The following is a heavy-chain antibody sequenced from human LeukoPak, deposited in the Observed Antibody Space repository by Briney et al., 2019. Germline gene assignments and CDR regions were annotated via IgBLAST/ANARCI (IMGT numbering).Heavy chain of an antibody. D-gene: IGHD1-26*01. CDR2: IRSDSGNT. J-gene: IGHJ4*02. V-gene: IGHV1-2*06. CDR1: GYTFTQYF. CDR3: ARDLSSTPNWELDY. Sequence: ASVKVSCKASGYTFTQYFIHWVRQAPGQGLEWMGRIRSDSGNTEYAQRFQGRVTMTRDTSITTVYMELHSLTFDDAAVYYCARDLSSTPNWELDYWGQGAPVTVSS.